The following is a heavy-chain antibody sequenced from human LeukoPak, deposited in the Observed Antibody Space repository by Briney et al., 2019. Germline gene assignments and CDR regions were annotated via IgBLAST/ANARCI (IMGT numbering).Heavy chain of an antibody. Sequence: SETLSLTCTVSGGSISSSSYYWGWIRQPPGKGLEWIGSIYYSGSTYYNPSLKSRVTISVDTSKNQFSLKLSSVTAADTAVYYCARAELVKNAFDIWGQGTMVTVSS. CDR3: ARAELVKNAFDI. CDR1: GGSISSSSYY. D-gene: IGHD4-23*01. CDR2: IYYSGST. V-gene: IGHV4-39*07. J-gene: IGHJ3*02.